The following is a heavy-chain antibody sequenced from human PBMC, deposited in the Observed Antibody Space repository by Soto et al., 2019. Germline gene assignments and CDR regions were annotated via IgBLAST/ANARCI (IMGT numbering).Heavy chain of an antibody. V-gene: IGHV4-61*01. CDR1: GGSVSSGSYY. Sequence: LSLTCTVSGGSVSSGSYYWSWIRQPPGKGLEWIGYIYYSGSTNYNPSLKSRVTISVDTSKKQFSLKLSSVTAAGTAVYYCAREGWELIRGFDYWGQGTLVTVSS. CDR3: AREGWELIRGFDY. CDR2: IYYSGST. J-gene: IGHJ4*02. D-gene: IGHD1-26*01.